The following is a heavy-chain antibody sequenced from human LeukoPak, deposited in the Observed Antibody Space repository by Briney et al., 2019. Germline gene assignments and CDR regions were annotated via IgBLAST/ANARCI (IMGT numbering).Heavy chain of an antibody. Sequence: SETLSLTCPVSGFSISNGFFWAWIRRPPGKGRECIGTIHYPESTYYNPSLNSRLTISLDASKNHFSLKLSSVTAADTAQYYCARGRGRQVGSRWHPDTHHDYWGQGILVTVSS. CDR3: ARGRGRQVGSRWHPDTHHDY. D-gene: IGHD3-10*01. J-gene: IGHJ4*02. V-gene: IGHV4-38-2*02. CDR1: GFSISNGFF. CDR2: IHYPEST.